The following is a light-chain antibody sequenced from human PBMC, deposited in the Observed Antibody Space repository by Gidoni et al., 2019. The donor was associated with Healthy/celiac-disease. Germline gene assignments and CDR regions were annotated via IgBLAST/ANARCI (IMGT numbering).Light chain of an antibody. V-gene: IGKV3-15*01. CDR3: QQYNNWPPWT. Sequence: EIVMTQSPAPLSVSPGERATLSCRASQSVSSNLAWYQQKPGQAPRFLIYGASTRATGIPARFSGSGSGTEFTLTISSLQSEDFAVYYCQQYNNWPPWTFGQGTKVEIK. CDR1: QSVSSN. J-gene: IGKJ1*01. CDR2: GAS.